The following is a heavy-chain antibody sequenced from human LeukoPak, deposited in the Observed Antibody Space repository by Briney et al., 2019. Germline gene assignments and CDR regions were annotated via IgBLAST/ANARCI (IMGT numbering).Heavy chain of an antibody. D-gene: IGHD3-10*01. CDR2: ISSSSSYI. CDR1: GFTFSSYS. CDR3: AKGANYYGSGTILGY. Sequence: PGGSLRLSCAASGFTFSSYSMNWVRQAPGKGLEWVSSISSSSSYIYYADSVKGRFTISRDNSKNTLYLQMNSLRAEDTAVYYCAKGANYYGSGTILGYWGQGTLVTVSS. V-gene: IGHV3-21*04. J-gene: IGHJ4*02.